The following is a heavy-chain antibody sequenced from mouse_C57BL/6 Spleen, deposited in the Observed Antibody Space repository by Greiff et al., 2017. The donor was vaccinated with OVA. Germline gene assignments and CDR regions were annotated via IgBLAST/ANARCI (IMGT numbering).Heavy chain of an antibody. CDR2: ISSGSSTI. D-gene: IGHD1-1*02. V-gene: IGHV5-17*01. CDR3: ESDYGYYAMDY. J-gene: IGHJ4*01. CDR1: GFTFSDYG. Sequence: DVMLVESGGGLVKPGGSLKLSCAASGFTFSDYGMHWVRQAPEKGLEWVAYISSGSSTIYYADTVKGRFTISRDNAKNTLFLQMTSLRSEDTAMYYCESDYGYYAMDYWGQGTSVTVSS.